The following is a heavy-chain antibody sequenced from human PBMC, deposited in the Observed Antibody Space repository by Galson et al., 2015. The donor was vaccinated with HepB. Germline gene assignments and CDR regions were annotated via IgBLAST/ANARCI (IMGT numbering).Heavy chain of an antibody. CDR2: ISSSSSYI. CDR3: ARGGSITDAFDI. D-gene: IGHD3-16*01. CDR1: GFTFSSYS. Sequence: SLRLSCAASGFTFSSYSMNWVRQAPGKGLEWVSSISSSSSYIYYADSVKGRFTISRDNAKNSLYLQMNSLRAEDTAVYYCARGGSITDAFDIWGQGTMVTVSS. J-gene: IGHJ3*02. V-gene: IGHV3-21*01.